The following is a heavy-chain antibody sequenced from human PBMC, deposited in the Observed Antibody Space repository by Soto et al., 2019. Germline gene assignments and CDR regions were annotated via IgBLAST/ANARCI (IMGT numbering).Heavy chain of an antibody. CDR3: SPLVVPAAPLSY. CDR1: GFTFSTYW. V-gene: IGHV3-74*01. CDR2: INSDGSST. Sequence: EVQLVESGGGLVQPGGSLRLSCAASGFTFSTYWMHWVRQAPGKGLVWVSRINSDGSSTSYADSVKGRLTISRDNAKNTLYLQMNSLRAEDTAVYYCSPLVVPAAPLSYWGQGTLVTVSS. J-gene: IGHJ4*02. D-gene: IGHD2-2*01.